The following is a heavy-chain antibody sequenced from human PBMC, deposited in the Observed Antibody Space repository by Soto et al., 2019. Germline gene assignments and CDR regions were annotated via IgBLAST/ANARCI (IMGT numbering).Heavy chain of an antibody. CDR2: ISGSGGST. D-gene: IGHD3-22*01. J-gene: IGHJ4*02. CDR3: AKDENYDSSGYPYYFDY. V-gene: IGHV3-23*01. Sequence: GESLKISCAASGFTFSSYAMSWVRQAPGKGLEWVSAISGSGGSTYYADSVKGRFTISRDNSKNTLYLQMNSLRAEDTAVYYCAKDENYDSSGYPYYFDYWGQGTLVTVSS. CDR1: GFTFSSYA.